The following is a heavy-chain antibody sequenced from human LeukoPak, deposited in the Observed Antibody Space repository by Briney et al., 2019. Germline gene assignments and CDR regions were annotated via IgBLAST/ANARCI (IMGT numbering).Heavy chain of an antibody. D-gene: IGHD1-7*01. J-gene: IGHJ6*03. CDR3: ARKNWNYGGYYYYYMDV. CDR2: MNPNSGNT. Sequence: GASVKVSCKASGYTFTSYDINWVRQATGQGLEWMGWMNPNSGNTGYAQKFQGRVTITRNTSISTAYMELSSLRSEDTAVYYCARKNWNYGGYYYYYMDVWGKGTTVTVSS. CDR1: GYTFTSYD. V-gene: IGHV1-8*03.